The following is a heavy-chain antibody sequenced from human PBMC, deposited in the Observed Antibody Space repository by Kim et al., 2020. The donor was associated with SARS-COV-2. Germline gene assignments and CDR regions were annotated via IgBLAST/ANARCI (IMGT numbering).Heavy chain of an antibody. Sequence: SVKVSCKASGGTFNNYAFNWVRQAPGQGLEWMGGIIPIFDTTNYPQKFQGRVTIIADESTTTAYMELSSLRSEDTAVYYCARVALNNVFRYFHRTMDVWGQGTTVSVSS. CDR1: GGTFNNYA. J-gene: IGHJ6*02. D-gene: IGHD3-9*01. V-gene: IGHV1-69*13. CDR2: IIPIFDTT. CDR3: ARVALNNVFRYFHRTMDV.